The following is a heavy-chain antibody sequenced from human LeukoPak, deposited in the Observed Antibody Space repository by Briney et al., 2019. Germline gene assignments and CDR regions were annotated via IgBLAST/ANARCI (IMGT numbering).Heavy chain of an antibody. Sequence: GGSLRLSCVASGFTFSGSAVHWVRQSSGEGLEWVGHIDKKDNLYATAYAESVKGRFTIFRDDSKDTAFLHMNSLRAEDTAIYYCAKTKIVPASYFDYWGQGTLVTVSS. D-gene: IGHD2-2*01. V-gene: IGHV3-73*01. CDR3: AKTKIVPASYFDY. J-gene: IGHJ4*02. CDR2: IDKKDNLYAT. CDR1: GFTFSGSA.